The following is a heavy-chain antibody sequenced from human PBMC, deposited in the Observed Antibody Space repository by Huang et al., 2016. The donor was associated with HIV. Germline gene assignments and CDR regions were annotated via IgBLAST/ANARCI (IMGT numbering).Heavy chain of an antibody. J-gene: IGHJ3*02. CDR2: INADAWKP. CDR3: VRVRRVMDTYCVADCSTLEAFDI. D-gene: IGHD2-21*02. CDR1: GYTFTNYG. V-gene: IGHV7-4-1*02. Sequence: QVQLVQSGSELKKPGASVKVSCKASGYTFTNYGVHWVRKAPGQGSEGRGCINADAWKPRYAQGRTGRFVLSLVTTVNTAYLQISSRKTADSAIYYCVRVRRVMDTYCVADCSTLEAFDIWGQGTVVTVSA.